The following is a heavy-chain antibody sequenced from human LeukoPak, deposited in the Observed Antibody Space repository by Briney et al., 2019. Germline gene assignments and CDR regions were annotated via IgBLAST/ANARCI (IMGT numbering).Heavy chain of an antibody. CDR2: INPSGGST. Sequence: ASVKVSCKASGYSFTSYYIYWVRQAPGQGLEWMGIINPSGGSTNYAQKFQGRVTMTGDTSTSTVYMELSNLRSEDTAVYFCAREIVVSNAYIWGQGTMVTVS. CDR3: AREIVVSNAYI. D-gene: IGHD3-22*01. V-gene: IGHV1-46*01. CDR1: GYSFTSYY. J-gene: IGHJ3*02.